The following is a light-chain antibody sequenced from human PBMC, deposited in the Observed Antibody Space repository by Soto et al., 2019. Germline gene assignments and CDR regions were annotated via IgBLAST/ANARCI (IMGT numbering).Light chain of an antibody. CDR2: GAS. CDR3: QQRHNWPPVT. CDR1: QSVSSSY. Sequence: EIVLTQSPGTLSLSPGERATLSCRASQSVSSSYLAWYQQKPGQAPRLLIYGASSRATGIPDRFSGSGSGTDFTLTISSLEPEDFAVYYCQQRHNWPPVTFGGGTKVEIK. V-gene: IGKV3D-20*02. J-gene: IGKJ4*01.